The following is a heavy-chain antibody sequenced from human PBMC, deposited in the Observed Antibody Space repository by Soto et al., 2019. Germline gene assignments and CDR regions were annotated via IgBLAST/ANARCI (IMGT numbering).Heavy chain of an antibody. D-gene: IGHD6-13*01. CDR3: ARGGSTSWLRALDL. CDR2: IDFDGRST. Sequence: EVQLVESGGGLVQPGGSLRLSCAVSGFTFSSYYMHWVRQGPGKGLVYVARIDFDGRSTVHADSVKGRFTISRDNAKNTLYLQMTSLGVEDTGVYYCARGGSTSWLRALDLWGQGTLVTVSS. J-gene: IGHJ5*02. V-gene: IGHV3-74*01. CDR1: GFTFSSYY.